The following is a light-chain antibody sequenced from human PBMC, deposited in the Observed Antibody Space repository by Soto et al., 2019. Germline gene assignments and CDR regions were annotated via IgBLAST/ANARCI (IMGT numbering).Light chain of an antibody. Sequence: DIQMPQSPSTLSASVADIVTITCRASQSIGNWLAWYQQKPGKAPKLLIYDASSLESGVPSRFSGSGSGTQFTLTISSLQPDDFATYYCQHYNSYPWTFGQGTKVDI. CDR3: QHYNSYPWT. CDR2: DAS. V-gene: IGKV1-5*01. J-gene: IGKJ1*01. CDR1: QSIGNW.